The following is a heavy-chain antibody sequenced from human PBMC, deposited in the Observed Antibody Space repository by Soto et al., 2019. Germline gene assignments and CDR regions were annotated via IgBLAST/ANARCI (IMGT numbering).Heavy chain of an antibody. Sequence: QVQLVQSGAEVKKPGSSVKVSCKASGGTFSSYAISWVRQAPGQGLEWMGGIIPIFGTANYAQKFQGRVTITSDESTSTADLELSSLRSEDTAVYYCARHVLAAGYYYGMDVWGQGPTVTVSS. D-gene: IGHD2-2*01. CDR1: GGTFSSYA. J-gene: IGHJ6*02. CDR3: ARHVLAAGYYYGMDV. CDR2: IIPIFGTA. V-gene: IGHV1-69*05.